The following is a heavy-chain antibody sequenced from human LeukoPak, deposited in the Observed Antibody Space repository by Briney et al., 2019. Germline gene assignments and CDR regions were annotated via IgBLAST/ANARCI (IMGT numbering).Heavy chain of an antibody. CDR2: INSDGSST. J-gene: IGHJ4*02. Sequence: GGSLRLSCAASGFTFSSYWMHWVRQAPGKGLVWVSRINSDGSSTSYADSVKGRFTISRDNAKNTLYLQVNSLRAEDTAVYYCARDPRWLQFLDYWGQGTLVTVSS. D-gene: IGHD5-24*01. CDR3: ARDPRWLQFLDY. V-gene: IGHV3-74*01. CDR1: GFTFSSYW.